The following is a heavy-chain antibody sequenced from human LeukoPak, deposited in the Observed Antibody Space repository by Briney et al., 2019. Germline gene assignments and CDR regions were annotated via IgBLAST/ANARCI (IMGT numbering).Heavy chain of an antibody. Sequence: SETLSLTCTVSGDSISSYYWSWIRQPPGKGLEWIGFIYSSGSANHSPSLRSRVTMSVDMSKNQFSLKLRSVTAADTAVYYCARQGAVDIWGQGTMVIVSS. J-gene: IGHJ3*02. CDR1: GDSISSYY. CDR3: ARQGAVDI. CDR2: IYSSGSA. V-gene: IGHV4-4*09.